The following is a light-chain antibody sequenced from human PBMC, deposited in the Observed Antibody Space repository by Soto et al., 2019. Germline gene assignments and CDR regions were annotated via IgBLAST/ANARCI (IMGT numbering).Light chain of an antibody. J-gene: IGKJ5*01. CDR1: QSISSW. CDR3: QQYNIYPIT. V-gene: IGKV1-5*03. Sequence: DIKMTQSPSTLSASVGDRVTITCRASQSISSWLAWYQQKPGKAPKLLIYKASSLESGVPSRFSGSGSGTEFTLTISSLQPDDFATYYCQQYNIYPITFGQGTRLEIK. CDR2: KAS.